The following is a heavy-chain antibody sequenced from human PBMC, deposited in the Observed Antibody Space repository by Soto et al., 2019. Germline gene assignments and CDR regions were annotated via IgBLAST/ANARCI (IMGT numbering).Heavy chain of an antibody. CDR3: AKDNSPYSGYNFFDY. D-gene: IGHD5-12*01. Sequence: EVRLLESGGGLIQPGGSLRLSCAASGFTFSSYVMSWVRQAPGTGLEWVSGISGSGTNTYYADSVKGRFTISRDNSKNTLYLQMTSLRAEDTAEYYCAKDNSPYSGYNFFDYWGEGTLVTVSS. CDR2: ISGSGTNT. J-gene: IGHJ4*02. CDR1: GFTFSSYV. V-gene: IGHV3-23*01.